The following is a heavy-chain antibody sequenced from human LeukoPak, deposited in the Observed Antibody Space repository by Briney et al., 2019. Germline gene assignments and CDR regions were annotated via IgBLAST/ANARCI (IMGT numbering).Heavy chain of an antibody. CDR1: GGTFSSYA. CDR2: IIPIFGIA. V-gene: IGHV1-69*04. CDR3: GTSSYYYDSSGFIDY. J-gene: IGHJ4*02. D-gene: IGHD3-22*01. Sequence: SVKVSCKASGGTFSSYAISWVRQAPGQGLEWMGRIIPIFGIANYAQKFQGRVTITADKSTSTAYMELSSLRSEDTAVYYCGTSSYYYDSSGFIDYWGQGTLVTVSS.